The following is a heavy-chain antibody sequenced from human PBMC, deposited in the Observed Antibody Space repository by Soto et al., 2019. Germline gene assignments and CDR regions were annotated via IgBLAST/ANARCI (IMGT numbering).Heavy chain of an antibody. Sequence: PSETLSLTCTVSGGSISSYYWSWIRQPPGKGLEWIGYIYYSGSTNYNPSLKSRVTISVDTSKNQFSLKLSSVTAADTAVYYCVGVVRGVRVYWGQGTLVTVSS. CDR2: IYYSGST. CDR1: GGSISSYY. V-gene: IGHV4-59*08. D-gene: IGHD3-10*01. CDR3: VGVVRGVRVY. J-gene: IGHJ4*02.